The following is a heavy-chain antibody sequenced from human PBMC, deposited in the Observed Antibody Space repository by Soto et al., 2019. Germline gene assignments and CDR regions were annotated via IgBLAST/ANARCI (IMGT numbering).Heavy chain of an antibody. D-gene: IGHD3-3*01. J-gene: IGHJ4*02. Sequence: SETLSLTCTVSGDSISSNHWTWNRQPPGKGLEWLGPIYNAGSTNYNPSLGSRVSISVDTSENHFSLKLDSVTAADTAVYFCARNIRGGSYDHFFDYWGQGTLVTVSS. V-gene: IGHV4-59*01. CDR3: ARNIRGGSYDHFFDY. CDR2: IYNAGST. CDR1: GDSISSNH.